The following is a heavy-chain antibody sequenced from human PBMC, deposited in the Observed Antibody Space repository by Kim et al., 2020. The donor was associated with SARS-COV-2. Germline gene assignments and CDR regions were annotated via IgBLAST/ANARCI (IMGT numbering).Heavy chain of an antibody. CDR1: GGSISSSSYY. CDR2: IYYSGST. V-gene: IGHV4-39*01. D-gene: IGHD6-13*01. CDR3: ASGVLAAGGYGMDV. J-gene: IGHJ6*02. Sequence: SETLSHTCTVSGGSISSSSYYWGWIRQPPGKGLEWIGSIYYSGSTYYNPSLKSRVTISVDTSKNQFSLKLSSVTAADTAVYYCASGVLAAGGYGMDVWGQGTTVTVSS.